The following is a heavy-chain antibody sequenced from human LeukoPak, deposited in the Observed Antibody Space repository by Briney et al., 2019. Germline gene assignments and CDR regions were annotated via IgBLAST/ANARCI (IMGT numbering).Heavy chain of an antibody. V-gene: IGHV3-48*03. CDR1: GFTFSSYE. J-gene: IGHJ4*02. D-gene: IGHD4-17*01. CDR3: ARDYGEGGYYFDY. Sequence: PGGSLRLSCAASGFTFSSYEMNWVRQAPGKGLEWVSYISSSGSTIYYADSVKGRFTISRDNAKNTLYLQMNSLRAEDTAVYYCARDYGEGGYYFDYWGQGALVTVSS. CDR2: ISSSGSTI.